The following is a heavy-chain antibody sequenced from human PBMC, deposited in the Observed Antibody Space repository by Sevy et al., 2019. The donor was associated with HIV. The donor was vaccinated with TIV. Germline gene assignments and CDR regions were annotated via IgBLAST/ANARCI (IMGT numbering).Heavy chain of an antibody. Sequence: GESLKISCAASGFTFSSYSMNWVRQAPGKGLEWVSSISSSSSYIYYADSVKGRFTISRDNAMNSLYLQMNSLRAEDTAVYYCARDSYDSSGYYSQFDYWGQGTLVTVSS. CDR1: GFTFSSYS. D-gene: IGHD3-22*01. V-gene: IGHV3-21*01. CDR3: ARDSYDSSGYYSQFDY. J-gene: IGHJ4*02. CDR2: ISSSSSYI.